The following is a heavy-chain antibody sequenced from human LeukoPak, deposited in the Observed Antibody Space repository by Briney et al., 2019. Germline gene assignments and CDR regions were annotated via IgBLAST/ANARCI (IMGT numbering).Heavy chain of an antibody. D-gene: IGHD2-21*02. CDR2: INHSGST. CDR1: GGSFSGYY. J-gene: IGHJ3*02. V-gene: IGHV4-34*01. CDR3: ARSSRVTSDAFDI. Sequence: SETLSLTCAVYGGSFSGYYWSWIRQPPGKGLEWIGEINHSGSTNYNPPLKSRVTISVDTSKNQFSLKLSSVTAADTAVYYCARSSRVTSDAFDIWGQGTMVTVSS.